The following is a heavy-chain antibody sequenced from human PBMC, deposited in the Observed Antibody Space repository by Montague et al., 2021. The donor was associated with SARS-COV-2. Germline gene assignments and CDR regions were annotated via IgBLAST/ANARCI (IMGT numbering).Heavy chain of an antibody. CDR3: ARGRQHINMIVVVVTGGEYYLDF. CDR1: DGSFSDYF. V-gene: IGHV4-34*01. CDR2: INHRGST. J-gene: IGHJ4*02. Sequence: SETLSLTCAVYDGSFSDYFWTWIRQSPGKGLEWIGEINHRGSTNYNPSLKTRVTISVDTSTNQFSLKMTSVTAADTAVYYCARGRQHINMIVVVVTGGEYYLDFWGQGTLVAVSS. D-gene: IGHD3-22*01.